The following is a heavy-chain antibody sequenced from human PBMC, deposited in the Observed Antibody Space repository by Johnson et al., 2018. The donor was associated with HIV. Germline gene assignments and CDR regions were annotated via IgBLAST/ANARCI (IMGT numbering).Heavy chain of an antibody. D-gene: IGHD3-3*01. Sequence: VQLVESGGDWVQRGGSLKLSCAASGFTFSNYDIHWVRQATGKGLEWVSTMGTAGDTYYAGSVKGRSTVFIENAKNSLYLQMNSLRAGDTAVYYCARGGSRTTIFGVDINLGGFDIWGQGTRVTVSS. CDR2: MGTAGDT. CDR3: ARGGSRTTIFGVDINLGGFDI. CDR1: GFTFSNYD. V-gene: IGHV3-13*01. J-gene: IGHJ3*02.